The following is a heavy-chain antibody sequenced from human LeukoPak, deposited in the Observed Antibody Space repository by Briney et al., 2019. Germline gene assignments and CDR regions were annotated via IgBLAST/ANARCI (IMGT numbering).Heavy chain of an antibody. CDR1: GFTFSSYE. CDR3: ARGFPANIVVVTAIPDY. CDR2: ISSSGSTI. J-gene: IGHJ4*02. Sequence: GGSLRLSCAASGFTFSSYEMNWVRQAPGKGLEWVSYISSSGSTIYYADSVKGRFTISRDNATISLYLQMNSLRAEDTAVYYCARGFPANIVVVTAIPDYWGQGTLVTVSS. D-gene: IGHD2-21*02. V-gene: IGHV3-48*03.